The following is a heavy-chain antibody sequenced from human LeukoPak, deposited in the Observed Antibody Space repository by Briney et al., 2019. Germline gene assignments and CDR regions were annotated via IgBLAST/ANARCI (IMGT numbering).Heavy chain of an antibody. CDR3: ARSPLSFGELSFDY. CDR1: GFTFSSYR. V-gene: IGHV3-7*03. Sequence: GGSLRLSCAASGFTFSSYRMSWVRQAPGKGLEWVANIKQDGSEKYYVDSVKGRFTISRDNAKNSLYLQMNSLRAEDTAVYYCARSPLSFGELSFDYWGQGTLVTVSS. CDR2: IKQDGSEK. D-gene: IGHD3-10*01. J-gene: IGHJ4*02.